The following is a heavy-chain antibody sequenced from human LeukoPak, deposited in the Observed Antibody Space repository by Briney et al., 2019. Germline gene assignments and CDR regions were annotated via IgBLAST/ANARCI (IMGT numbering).Heavy chain of an antibody. CDR2: ISSTGGTI. V-gene: IGHV3-48*01. D-gene: IGHD2-15*01. J-gene: IGHJ3*02. CDR3: ARGYSRAAFDI. Sequence: GGSLRLSCAASGFTFSSYAMSWVRQAPGKGLEWVSFISSTGGTIYYADAVKGRFTVSRDNAKNSLLLQMNSLRAEDTALYYCARGYSRAAFDIWGQGTMVTVSS. CDR1: GFTFSSYA.